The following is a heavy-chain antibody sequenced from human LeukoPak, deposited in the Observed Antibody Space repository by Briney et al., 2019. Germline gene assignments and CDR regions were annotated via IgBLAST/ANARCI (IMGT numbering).Heavy chain of an antibody. D-gene: IGHD3-10*01. J-gene: IGHJ4*02. CDR3: AKLSVWDGSGNYDY. CDR2: ISGSGGST. V-gene: IGHV3-23*01. CDR1: GFTFSSYA. Sequence: GGALRLSCAAPGFTFSSYAMSWVRQAPGEGLGWGSAISGSGGSTYYADSVKGRFTISRDNSKNTLYLQMNSLRAEDTAVYYCAKLSVWDGSGNYDYWGQGTLVTVSS.